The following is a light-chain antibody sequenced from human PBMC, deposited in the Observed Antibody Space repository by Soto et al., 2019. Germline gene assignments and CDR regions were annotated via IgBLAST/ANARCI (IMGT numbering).Light chain of an antibody. J-gene: IGLJ1*01. V-gene: IGLV2-11*01. CDR3: CSYAGSYTFV. Sequence: QSALTQPRSVSGSPGQSVTISCSGTSSDVGGYSYVSWYQQRPGKAPKLMIYDVITWPSGVPDRFSGSKSGNTASLTISGLQAEDEADYFCCSYAGSYTFVFGTGTKLTVL. CDR1: SSDVGGYSY. CDR2: DVI.